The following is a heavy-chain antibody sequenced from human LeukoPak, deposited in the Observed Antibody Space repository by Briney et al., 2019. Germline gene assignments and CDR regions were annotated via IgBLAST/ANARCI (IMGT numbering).Heavy chain of an antibody. D-gene: IGHD5-12*01. CDR2: IKSKTDGGTT. CDR3: TTESIVATTGIDY. CDR1: GFTFSNAW. Sequence: GGSLRLSCAASGFTFSNAWMSWVRQAPGKGLEWVGRIKSKTDGGTTDYAAPVKGRFTISRDDSRTTLYLQMNSLKTEDTAVYYCTTESIVATTGIDYWGQGTLVTVSS. V-gene: IGHV3-15*01. J-gene: IGHJ4*02.